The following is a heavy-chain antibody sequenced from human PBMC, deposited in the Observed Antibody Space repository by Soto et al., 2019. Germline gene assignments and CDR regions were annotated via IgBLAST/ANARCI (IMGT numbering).Heavy chain of an antibody. CDR3: ARERSRGWYYYYGMDV. CDR1: GFTFSSYG. D-gene: IGHD6-19*01. Sequence: PGGSLRLSCAASGFTFSSYGMHWVRQAPGKGLEWVAVIWYDGSNKYYADSVKGRFTISRDNSKNTLYLQMNSLRAEDTAVYYCARERSRGWYYYYGMDVWGQETTVRVYS. J-gene: IGHJ6*02. V-gene: IGHV3-33*01. CDR2: IWYDGSNK.